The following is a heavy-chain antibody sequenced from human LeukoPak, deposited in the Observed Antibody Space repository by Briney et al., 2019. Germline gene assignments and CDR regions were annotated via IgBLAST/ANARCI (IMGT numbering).Heavy chain of an antibody. Sequence: GGSLRLSCAASGFTFSSYSMNWVRQAPGKGLEWVSAISGSGGSTYYADSVKGRFTISRDNSKNTLYPQMNSLRAEDTAVYYCAKDNSPGGNSGRNYWGQGTLVTVSS. CDR2: ISGSGGST. D-gene: IGHD4-23*01. J-gene: IGHJ4*02. CDR3: AKDNSPGGNSGRNY. CDR1: GFTFSSYS. V-gene: IGHV3-23*01.